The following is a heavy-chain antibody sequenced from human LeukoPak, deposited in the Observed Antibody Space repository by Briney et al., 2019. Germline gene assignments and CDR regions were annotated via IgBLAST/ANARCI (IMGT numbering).Heavy chain of an antibody. CDR1: GGSISSYY. D-gene: IGHD6-19*01. J-gene: IGHJ4*02. V-gene: IGHV4-4*07. CDR2: IYTSGST. CDR3: ASDAIAVAGGVEDY. Sequence: PSETLSLTCTVSGGSISSYYWSWIRQPAGKGLEWIGRIYTSGSTNYNPSPKSRVTMSVDTSKNQFSLKLSSVTAADTAVYYCASDAIAVAGGVEDYSGQGTLVTVSS.